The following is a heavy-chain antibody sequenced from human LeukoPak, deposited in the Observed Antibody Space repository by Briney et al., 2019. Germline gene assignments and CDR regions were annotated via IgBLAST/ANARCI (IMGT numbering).Heavy chain of an antibody. Sequence: SETLSLTCSVSGGSISSSSYYWGWIRQPPGKGLEWIGSIYHSGSTYYNPSLKSRVTISVDTSKNQFSLKLSSVTAADTAVYYCARNIAGYCSGGSCYHNDYWGQGTLVTVSS. CDR1: GGSISSSSYY. V-gene: IGHV4-39*07. CDR2: IYHSGST. CDR3: ARNIAGYCSGGSCYHNDY. D-gene: IGHD2-15*01. J-gene: IGHJ4*02.